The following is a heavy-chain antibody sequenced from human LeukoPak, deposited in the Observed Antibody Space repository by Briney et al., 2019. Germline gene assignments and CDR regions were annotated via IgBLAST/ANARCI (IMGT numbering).Heavy chain of an antibody. D-gene: IGHD3-10*01. CDR2: INHSGST. Sequence: SETLSLTFAVYGGSFSGYYWSWIRQPPGKGLEWIGEINHSGSTNYNPSLKSRVTISVDTSKNQFSLKLSSVTAADTAVYYCARRPRWGWRFGDLYYFDYWGQGTLVTVSS. V-gene: IGHV4-34*01. CDR3: ARRPRWGWRFGDLYYFDY. CDR1: GGSFSGYY. J-gene: IGHJ4*02.